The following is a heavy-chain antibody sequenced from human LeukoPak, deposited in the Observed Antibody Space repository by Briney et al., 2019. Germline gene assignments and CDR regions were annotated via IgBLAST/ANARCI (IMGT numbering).Heavy chain of an antibody. CDR3: AREPPGGGFDY. CDR2: VYSGGNT. Sequence: GGSLRLSCAASGFTFSSYSMNWVRQAPGKGLEWVSVVYSGGNTYYADSVKGGFTISRDNSKNTLYLQMNSLRAEDTAVYYCAREPPGGGFDYWGQGTLVTVSS. D-gene: IGHD3-16*01. CDR1: GFTFSSYS. J-gene: IGHJ4*02. V-gene: IGHV3-66*01.